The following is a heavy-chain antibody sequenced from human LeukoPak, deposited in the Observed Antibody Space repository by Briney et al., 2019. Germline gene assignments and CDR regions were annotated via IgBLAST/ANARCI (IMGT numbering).Heavy chain of an antibody. V-gene: IGHV1-24*01. J-gene: IGHJ4*02. CDR3: ATAKIDYYDSSGSWDY. CDR2: FDPEDGET. D-gene: IGHD3-22*01. Sequence: ASVKVSCKVSGYTLTELSMHWVRQAPGKGLEWMRGFDPEDGETIYAQKFQGRVTMTEDTSTDTAYMELSSLRSEDTAVYYCATAKIDYYDSSGSWDYWGQGTLVTVSS. CDR1: GYTLTELS.